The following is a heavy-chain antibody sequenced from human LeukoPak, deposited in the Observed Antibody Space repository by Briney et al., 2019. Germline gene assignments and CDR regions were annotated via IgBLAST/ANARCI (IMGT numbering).Heavy chain of an antibody. CDR3: ATIEGVRLLDSKRDYYYYMDV. J-gene: IGHJ6*03. CDR2: FDPEDGET. V-gene: IGHV1-24*01. D-gene: IGHD3-16*01. Sequence: ASVKVSCKVSGYTLTELLMHWVGQAAGKGREWMGGFDPEDGETIYAQKFHGRVTMTEDTSTDTAYLGLSSLRSEDTAVYYCATIEGVRLLDSKRDYYYYMDVWGKGTTVTVSS. CDR1: GYTLTELL.